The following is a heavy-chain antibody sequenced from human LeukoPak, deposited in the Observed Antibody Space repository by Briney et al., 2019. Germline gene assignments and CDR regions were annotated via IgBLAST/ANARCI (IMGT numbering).Heavy chain of an antibody. V-gene: IGHV4-34*01. CDR2: INHSGST. CDR1: GGSFSGYY. D-gene: IGHD7-27*01. Sequence: SETLSLTCAVYGGSFSGYYWSWIRQPPGKGLEWIGEINHSGSTNYNPSLKSRVTISVDTSKNQFSLKLSSVTAADTAVYYCAREALTGDDVFDIWGQGTMVTVSS. CDR3: AREALTGDDVFDI. J-gene: IGHJ3*02.